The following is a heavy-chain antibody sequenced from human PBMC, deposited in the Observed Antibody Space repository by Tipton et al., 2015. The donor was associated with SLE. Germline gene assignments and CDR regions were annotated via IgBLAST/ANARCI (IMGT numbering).Heavy chain of an antibody. D-gene: IGHD1-1*01. CDR2: IYHSGST. CDR1: GGSISSRSYY. Sequence: TLSLTCSVSGGSISSRSYYWGWIRQPPGMGLEWIGSIYHSGSTYYNPSLKSRVTISVDTSKNQFSLKLSSVTAADTAVYYCARAGRAWNLFDYWGQGTLVTVSS. V-gene: IGHV4-39*07. J-gene: IGHJ4*02. CDR3: ARAGRAWNLFDY.